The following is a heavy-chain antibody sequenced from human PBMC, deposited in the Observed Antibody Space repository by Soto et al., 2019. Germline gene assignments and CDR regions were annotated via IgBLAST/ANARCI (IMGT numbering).Heavy chain of an antibody. D-gene: IGHD3-22*01. CDR1: GFTFSDHY. Sequence: EVQLVESGGGLVQPGGSLRLSCAASGFTFSDHYMDWVRQAPGKGLEWVGRTRNKANSYTTEYAASVKGRFTISRDDSENSLYLQMNSLKTEDTAVYYCARGHNYDKRDFDLWGRGTLVTVSS. CDR2: TRNKANSYTT. V-gene: IGHV3-72*01. CDR3: ARGHNYDKRDFDL. J-gene: IGHJ2*01.